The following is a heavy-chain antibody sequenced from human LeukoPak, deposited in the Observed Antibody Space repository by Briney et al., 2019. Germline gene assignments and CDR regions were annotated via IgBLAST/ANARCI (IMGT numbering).Heavy chain of an antibody. D-gene: IGHD2-2*03. CDR1: GFTFSSYW. CDR2: LKGDGSRA. V-gene: IGHV3-74*01. J-gene: IGHJ4*02. CDR3: ARDGYLAPVIAFLDY. Sequence: GGSLRLSCAASGFTFSSYWMHWVRQSPGKGLEWVGQLKGDGSRANYADSVRGRFTISRDNAKNTVYLQLNSLRAEDSAVYYCARDGYLAPVIAFLDYWGQGTPVTVSS.